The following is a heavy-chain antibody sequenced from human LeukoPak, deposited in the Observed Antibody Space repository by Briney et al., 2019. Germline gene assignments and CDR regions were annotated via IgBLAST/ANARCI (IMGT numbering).Heavy chain of an antibody. CDR2: IWYDGSNK. Sequence: AGGSLRLSCAASGFTFSSYGMHWVRQAPGKGLEWVAVIWYDGSNKYYADSVKGRFTISRDNSKNTLYLQMNSLRAEDTAVYYCARAQGYDILTGAEYYYYYYGMDVWGQGTTVTVSS. J-gene: IGHJ6*02. D-gene: IGHD3-9*01. V-gene: IGHV3-33*01. CDR1: GFTFSSYG. CDR3: ARAQGYDILTGAEYYYYYYGMDV.